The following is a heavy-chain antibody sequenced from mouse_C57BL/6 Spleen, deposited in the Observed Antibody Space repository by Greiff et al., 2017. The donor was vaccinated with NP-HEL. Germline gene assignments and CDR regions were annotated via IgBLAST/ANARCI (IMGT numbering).Heavy chain of an antibody. CDR1: GYTFTSYW. Sequence: VQLQQSGAELAKPGASVKLSCKASGYTFTSYWMHWVNQRPGQGLEWIGYINPSSGYTKYNQKFKDKATLTADKSSSTSYMQLSSRTYEDFAVYYCALKYYGSSNYFDYWGQGTTLTVSS. J-gene: IGHJ2*01. V-gene: IGHV1-7*01. CDR2: INPSSGYT. CDR3: ALKYYGSSNYFDY. D-gene: IGHD1-1*01.